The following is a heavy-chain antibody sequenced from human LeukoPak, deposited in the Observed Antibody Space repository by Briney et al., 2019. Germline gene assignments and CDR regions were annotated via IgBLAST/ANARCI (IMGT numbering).Heavy chain of an antibody. J-gene: IGHJ4*02. CDR1: GFTFSSYS. CDR3: ARGRHWSGYYQHPLPPTANFDY. CDR2: INHSGST. V-gene: IGHV4-34*01. Sequence: GSLRLSCAASGFTFSSYSMNWVRQPPGKGLEWIGEINHSGSTNYNPSLKSRVTISVDTSKNQFSLKLSSVTDADTAVYYCARGRHWSGYYQHPLPPTANFDYWGQGTLVTVSS. D-gene: IGHD3-3*01.